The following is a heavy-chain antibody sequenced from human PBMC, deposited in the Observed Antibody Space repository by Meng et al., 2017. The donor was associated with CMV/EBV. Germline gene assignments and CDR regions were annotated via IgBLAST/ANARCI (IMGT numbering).Heavy chain of an antibody. CDR1: GGSISSSSYY. D-gene: IGHD6-19*01. Sequence: HMPESGPGLVRPSETLSLTCTVAGGSISSSSYYWGWIRQPPGKGLEWIGSIYYSGSTYYNPSLKSRVTISVDTSKNQFSLKLSSVTAADTAVYYCARDSAVAGVVDYWGQGTLVTVSS. CDR3: ARDSAVAGVVDY. V-gene: IGHV4-39*07. CDR2: IYYSGST. J-gene: IGHJ4*02.